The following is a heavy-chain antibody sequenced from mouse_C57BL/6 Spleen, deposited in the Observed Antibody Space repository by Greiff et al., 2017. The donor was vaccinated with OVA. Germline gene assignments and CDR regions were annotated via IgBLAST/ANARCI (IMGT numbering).Heavy chain of an antibody. J-gene: IGHJ4*01. CDR2: ISSGSSTI. CDR3: ARVTTVVARGYYAMDY. Sequence: EVQRVESGGGLVKPGGSLKLSCAASGFTFSDYGMHWVRQAPEKGLEWVAYISSGSSTIYYADTVKGRFTISRDNAKNTLFLQMTSLRSEDTAMYYCARVTTVVARGYYAMDYWGQGTSVTVSS. CDR1: GFTFSDYG. V-gene: IGHV5-17*01. D-gene: IGHD1-1*01.